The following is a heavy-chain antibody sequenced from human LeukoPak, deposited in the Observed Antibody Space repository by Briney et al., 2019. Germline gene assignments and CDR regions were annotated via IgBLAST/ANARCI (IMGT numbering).Heavy chain of an antibody. D-gene: IGHD3-22*01. J-gene: IGHJ6*03. CDR2: IIPIFGTA. CDR1: GGTFSSYA. CDR3: ARGDYYDSSGYYRGAIFYYYYYMDV. Sequence: GASVKVSCKASGGTFSSYAISWVRQAPGQGLEWMGGIIPIFGTANYAQKFQGRVTITADESTSTAYMELSSLRSEDTAVYYCARGDYYDSSGYYRGAIFYYYYYMDVWGKGTTVTISS. V-gene: IGHV1-69*13.